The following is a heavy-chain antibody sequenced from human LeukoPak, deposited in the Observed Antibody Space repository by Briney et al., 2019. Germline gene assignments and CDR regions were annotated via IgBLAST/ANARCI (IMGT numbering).Heavy chain of an antibody. CDR2: ISYDGSNK. V-gene: IGHV3-30*18. D-gene: IGHD3-22*01. Sequence: GGSLRLSCAAYGFTFISFGMHWVRQAPGKGLEWVALISYDGSNKYYADSVKGRFTISRDNSKNTLYLQMNSLRAEDAAVYYCAKDWDPGYYDSSGSYPDYWGQGTLVTVSS. CDR3: AKDWDPGYYDSSGSYPDY. J-gene: IGHJ4*02. CDR1: GFTFISFG.